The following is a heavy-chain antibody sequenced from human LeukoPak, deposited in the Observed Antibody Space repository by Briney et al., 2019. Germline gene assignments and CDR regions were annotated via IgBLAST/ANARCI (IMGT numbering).Heavy chain of an antibody. CDR1: GFTFSSYA. J-gene: IGHJ6*02. CDR3: AREGYDYVWQTTEQDGMDV. Sequence: PGGSLRLSCAASGFTFSSYAMNWVRQAPGKGLEWVSAISGSGGSTYYAGSVKGRFTISRDNARDSLHLQMNSLRVEDTAVYYCAREGYDYVWQTTEQDGMDVWGQGTTVTVSS. V-gene: IGHV3-23*01. D-gene: IGHD3-16*01. CDR2: ISGSGGST.